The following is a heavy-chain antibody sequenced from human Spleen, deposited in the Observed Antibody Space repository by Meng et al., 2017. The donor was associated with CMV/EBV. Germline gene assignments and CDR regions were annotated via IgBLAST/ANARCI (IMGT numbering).Heavy chain of an antibody. Sequence: SETLSLTCTVSGGSISSSSYYWGWIRQPPGKGLEWIGSIYYSGSTYYNPSLKSRVTISEDTSKNQFSLKLSSVTAADTAVYYCARDRGYYDNSGYYYGDAFDIWGQGTMVTVSS. D-gene: IGHD3-22*01. CDR2: IYYSGST. V-gene: IGHV4-39*07. J-gene: IGHJ3*02. CDR1: GGSISSSSYY. CDR3: ARDRGYYDNSGYYYGDAFDI.